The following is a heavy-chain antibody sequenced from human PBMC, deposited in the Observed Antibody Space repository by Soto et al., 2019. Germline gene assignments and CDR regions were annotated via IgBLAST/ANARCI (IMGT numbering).Heavy chain of an antibody. V-gene: IGHV5-51*01. Sequence: RGESLKISCKGSGDSFTTDWIGWVRQMPGKGLEWMGVIYPGDSRTRYSPPFQGRVTISADKSISTAYLQWNSLKASDTAMYYCEKRTFSSPESSPWGQGTQVTVSS. CDR3: EKRTFSSPESSP. J-gene: IGHJ5*02. CDR1: GDSFTTDW. CDR2: IYPGDSRT. D-gene: IGHD3-16*01.